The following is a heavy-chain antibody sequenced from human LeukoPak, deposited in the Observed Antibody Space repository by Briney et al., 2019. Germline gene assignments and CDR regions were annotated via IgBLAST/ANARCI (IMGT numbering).Heavy chain of an antibody. J-gene: IGHJ4*02. Sequence: GGSLRLSCAASGFTFSTYAMSWVRQAPGQGLEWVSSISGDGGSTYYAESVKGRFTISRDNSKNTLYLQMNSLRAEDTAVYCCAKRPDCSTTNCFRFEYWGQGTLVTVSS. CDR1: GFTFSTYA. V-gene: IGHV3-23*01. D-gene: IGHD2-2*01. CDR3: AKRPDCSTTNCFRFEY. CDR2: ISGDGGST.